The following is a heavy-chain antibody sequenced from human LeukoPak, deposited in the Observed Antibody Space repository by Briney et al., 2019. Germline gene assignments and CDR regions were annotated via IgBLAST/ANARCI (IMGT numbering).Heavy chain of an antibody. D-gene: IGHD3-16*01. J-gene: IGHJ5*02. CDR1: GGSNSSYY. Sequence: SETLSLTCTVSGGSNSSYYWSWIRQPPGKGLEWIGYIYYSGSTNYNPSLKSRVTISVDTSKNQFSLKLSSVTAADTAVYYCARVHLTYYDYVIQPYNWFDPWGQGTLVTVSS. V-gene: IGHV4-59*12. CDR3: ARVHLTYYDYVIQPYNWFDP. CDR2: IYYSGST.